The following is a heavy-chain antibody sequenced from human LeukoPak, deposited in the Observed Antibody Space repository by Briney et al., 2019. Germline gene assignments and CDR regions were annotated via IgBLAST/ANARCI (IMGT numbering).Heavy chain of an antibody. V-gene: IGHV4-59*01. Sequence: PSETLSLTCTVSGGSISSYYWSWIWQPPGKGLEWIGYIYYSGSTNYNPFLKSRVTISVDTSKNQFSLKLSSVTAADTAVYYCARGGRIAAAVIDYWGQGTLVTVSS. CDR1: GGSISSYY. J-gene: IGHJ4*02. CDR2: IYYSGST. CDR3: ARGGRIAAAVIDY. D-gene: IGHD6-13*01.